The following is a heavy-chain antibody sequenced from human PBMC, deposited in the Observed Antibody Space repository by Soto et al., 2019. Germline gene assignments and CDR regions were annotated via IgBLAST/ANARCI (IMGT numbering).Heavy chain of an antibody. CDR1: VFTVSSNY. D-gene: IGHD5-18*01. V-gene: IGHV3-53*01. CDR3: ARGGDTAMVFDY. Sequence: VRLYCAASVFTVSSNYMSWLRQAPGKGLEWVSVIYSGGSTYYADSVKGRFTISRDNSKNTLYLQMNSLRAEDTAVYYCARGGDTAMVFDYWGQGTLVTVSS. J-gene: IGHJ4*02. CDR2: IYSGGST.